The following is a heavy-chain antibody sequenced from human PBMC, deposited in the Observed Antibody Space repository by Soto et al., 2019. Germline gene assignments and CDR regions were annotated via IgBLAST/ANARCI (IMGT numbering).Heavy chain of an antibody. D-gene: IGHD2-8*02. CDR2: VFHTGPS. CDR3: ARDHATCTGTTCYFAGNWFDP. Sequence: SETLSLTCTVSGGSINSVNSYWSWIRQHPGRGLEWIGHVFHTGPSYYNPSLKRRVSISLDTSQNQVSLKLDSVTAADTAVYYCARDHATCTGTTCYFAGNWFDPWGQGTLVTVSS. J-gene: IGHJ5*02. V-gene: IGHV4-31*03. CDR1: GGSINSVNSY.